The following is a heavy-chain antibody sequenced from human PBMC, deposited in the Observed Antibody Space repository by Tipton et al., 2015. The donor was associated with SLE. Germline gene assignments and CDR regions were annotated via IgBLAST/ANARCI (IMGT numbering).Heavy chain of an antibody. Sequence: TLSLTCTVSGVSISDHYWTWIRQPSGKGLEWLAYVFYSGSSNYNPSLKSRVTMSVDLSKNQFSLNLTSMTAADTAVYYCARGTRVSATKLWGQGTLVTVSS. V-gene: IGHV4-59*11. D-gene: IGHD2-21*02. CDR1: GVSISDHY. CDR2: VFYSGSS. CDR3: ARGTRVSATKL. J-gene: IGHJ4*02.